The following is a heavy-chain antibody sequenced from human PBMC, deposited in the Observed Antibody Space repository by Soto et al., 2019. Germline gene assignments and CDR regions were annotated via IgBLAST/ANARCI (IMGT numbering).Heavy chain of an antibody. CDR3: ARDRKLELPGNYYYYGMDV. CDR1: GGSIRYYF. J-gene: IGHJ6*02. Sequence: PSETLSLTCRVSGGSIRYYFWTWIRQAPGRGLEWIGYISSSGTVKYNSSLKSRVTISLDRSRNQFSLKLSSVTAADTAVYFCARDRKLELPGNYYYYGMDVWGQGTTVTVSS. V-gene: IGHV4-59*01. D-gene: IGHD1-7*01. CDR2: ISSSGTV.